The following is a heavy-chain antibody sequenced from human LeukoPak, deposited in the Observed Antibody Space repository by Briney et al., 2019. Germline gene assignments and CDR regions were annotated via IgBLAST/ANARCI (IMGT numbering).Heavy chain of an antibody. D-gene: IGHD6-19*01. V-gene: IGHV3-53*01. CDR3: TAGQMFTSGGFDD. CDR2: IYTAGDT. J-gene: IGHJ4*02. Sequence: GDSLRLSCAASGFSASDKYMGWVRQAPGKGLEWVSVIYTAGDTFYPDSVRGRFSISRDTSRNMVNLQMNSLRAEDTALYYCTAGQMFTSGGFDDWGQGTLVTVSS. CDR1: GFSASDKY.